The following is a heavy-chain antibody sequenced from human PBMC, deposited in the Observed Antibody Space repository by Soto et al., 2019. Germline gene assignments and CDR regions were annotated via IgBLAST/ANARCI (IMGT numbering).Heavy chain of an antibody. CDR1: GYTFTSYD. Sequence: VQLVQSGAEVKKPGPSVKVSCKASGYTFTSYDINWVRQATGQGLEWMGWMNPNSGNTGYAQKFQGRVTMTRNTSISTAYMELSSVRSEDTAVYYCAREHSSSWRFDYWGQGTLVTVSS. J-gene: IGHJ4*02. CDR2: MNPNSGNT. V-gene: IGHV1-8*01. D-gene: IGHD6-13*01. CDR3: AREHSSSWRFDY.